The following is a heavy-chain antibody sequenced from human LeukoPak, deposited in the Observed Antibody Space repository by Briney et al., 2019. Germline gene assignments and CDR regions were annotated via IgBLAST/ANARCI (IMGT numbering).Heavy chain of an antibody. D-gene: IGHD2/OR15-2a*01. CDR1: GFTFSSYG. CDR3: ARESNRAIFT. V-gene: IGHV3-74*01. J-gene: IGHJ4*02. Sequence: GGTLRLSCAASGFTFSSYGMSWVRQAPGKGLVWVSRINSDGSSTRYADSVKGRFTISRDNAKNTLYLQMNSLRAEDTAVYYCARESNRAIFTWGQGTLVTVSS. CDR2: INSDGSST.